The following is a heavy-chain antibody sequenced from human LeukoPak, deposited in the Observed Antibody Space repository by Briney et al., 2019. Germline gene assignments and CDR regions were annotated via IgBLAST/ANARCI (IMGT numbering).Heavy chain of an antibody. V-gene: IGHV4-59*08. J-gene: IGHJ4*02. CDR1: GGSISSYY. Sequence: PSETLSLTCTVSGGSISSYYWSWLRQPPGKGLEWIGYLYYSGSTKYNPSLKSRVTISVDTSKNQFSLKLSSVTAADTAVYYCARHYDSSGYWYYFDYWGQGTLVTVSS. CDR3: ARHYDSSGYWYYFDY. D-gene: IGHD3-22*01. CDR2: LYYSGST.